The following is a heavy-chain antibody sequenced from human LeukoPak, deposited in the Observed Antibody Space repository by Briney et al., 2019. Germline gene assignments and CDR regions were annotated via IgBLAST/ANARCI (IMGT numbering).Heavy chain of an antibody. Sequence: GGSLRLSCAASGFTFSDHYVDWIRQAPGKGLEWVARIRNKANSYTTEYAASVEGRFTISRDDSKNSLYLRMNSLKTEDTAVYYCARYQLPVRYFDFWGQGTLVTVSS. J-gene: IGHJ4*02. V-gene: IGHV3-72*01. CDR1: GFTFSDHY. CDR2: IRNKANSYTT. D-gene: IGHD2-2*01. CDR3: ARYQLPVRYFDF.